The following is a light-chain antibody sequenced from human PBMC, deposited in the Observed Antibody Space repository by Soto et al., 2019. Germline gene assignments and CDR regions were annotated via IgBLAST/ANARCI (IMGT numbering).Light chain of an antibody. J-gene: IGKJ4*01. CDR3: QQRTLLT. Sequence: EIVLTQSPATLSLSPGEGATLSCRASHSVASTYLAWYQQKPGLAPRLIIYGASNRASGTPDRFSGGGSGTDFTLTISRLEPEDFAVYYCQQRTLLTFGGGTKVEI. V-gene: IGKV3D-20*02. CDR2: GAS. CDR1: HSVASTY.